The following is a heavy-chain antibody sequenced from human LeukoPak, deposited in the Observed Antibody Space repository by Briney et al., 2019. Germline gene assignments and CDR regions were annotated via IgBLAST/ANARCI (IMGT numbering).Heavy chain of an antibody. V-gene: IGHV3-64*01. CDR3: ARLANALDY. J-gene: IGHJ4*02. CDR2: ISSNGGST. CDR1: GFTFSSYA. Sequence: GGSLRLSCAASGFTFSSYAMHWVRQAPGKGLQYVSAISSNGGSTYYANSVKGRFTISRDNSKNTLYLQMGSLRAEDMAVYYCARLANALDYWGQGTLVTVSS.